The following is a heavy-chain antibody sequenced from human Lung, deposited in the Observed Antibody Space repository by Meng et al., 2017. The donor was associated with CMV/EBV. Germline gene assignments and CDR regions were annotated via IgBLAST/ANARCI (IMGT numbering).Heavy chain of an antibody. CDR2: INPSGGST. CDR1: GYTFTSYY. Sequence: ASVKVSXKASGYTFTSYYMHWVRQAPGQGLEWMGIINPSGGSTSYAQKFQGRVTMTRDTSTSTVYMELSSLRSEDTAVYYCARLCCSSTSCYTAGYFHHWGQGTXVTVDS. V-gene: IGHV1-46*01. J-gene: IGHJ1*01. D-gene: IGHD2-2*02. CDR3: ARLCCSSTSCYTAGYFHH.